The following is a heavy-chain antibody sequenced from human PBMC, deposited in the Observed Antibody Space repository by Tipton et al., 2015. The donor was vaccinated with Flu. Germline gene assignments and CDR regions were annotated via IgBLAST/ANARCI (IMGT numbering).Heavy chain of an antibody. CDR3: AKDSSGFHHYGMDV. J-gene: IGHJ6*02. Sequence: RSLRLSCAASGFTFSSYGMHWVRQAPGKGLEWVAIISYDGNNKDYADSVKGRFTISRDNSKNTLYLQMNSLTTEDTAVYYCAKDSSGFHHYGMDVWGQGTTVTVSS. D-gene: IGHD3-22*01. CDR2: ISYDGNNK. V-gene: IGHV3-30*18. CDR1: GFTFSSYG.